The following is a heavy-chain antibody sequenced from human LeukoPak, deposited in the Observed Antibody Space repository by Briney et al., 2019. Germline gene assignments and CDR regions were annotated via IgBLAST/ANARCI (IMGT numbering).Heavy chain of an antibody. CDR1: GYTFTSYG. J-gene: IGHJ4*02. D-gene: IGHD3-22*01. Sequence: ASVKVSCKASGYTFTSYGIGWVRLAPGQGLEWMGWISAYNGNTNYAQKLQGRVTMTTDTSTSTAYMELRSLRSDDTAVYYCARAGYYDSSGYTNFDYWGRGTLVTVSS. V-gene: IGHV1-18*01. CDR3: ARAGYYDSSGYTNFDY. CDR2: ISAYNGNT.